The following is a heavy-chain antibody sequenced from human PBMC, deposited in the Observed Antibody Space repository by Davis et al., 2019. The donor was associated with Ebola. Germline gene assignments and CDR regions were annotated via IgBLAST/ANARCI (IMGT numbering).Heavy chain of an antibody. Sequence: PGGSLRLSCKGSGYSLSNFWIGWVRPMPGNGLEWMGIIYPGDSDTRYSPSFQGQVTIPADKSISTAYLQWSSRKASDTAMYYCARHLRGLAFFDPWGQGTLVTVSS. CDR3: ARHLRGLAFFDP. J-gene: IGHJ5*02. CDR1: GYSLSNFW. D-gene: IGHD2-15*01. V-gene: IGHV5-51*01. CDR2: IYPGDSDT.